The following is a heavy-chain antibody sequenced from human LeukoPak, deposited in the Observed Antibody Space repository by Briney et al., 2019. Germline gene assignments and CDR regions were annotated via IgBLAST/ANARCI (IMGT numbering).Heavy chain of an antibody. CDR3: ARDKEENYFDY. CDR2: IWYDGSNK. CDR1: GFTLSSYG. J-gene: IGHJ4*02. V-gene: IGHV3-33*01. Sequence: PGRSLRLSCAASGFTLSSYGMHWVRQAPGKGLEWVAVIWYDGSNKYYADSVKGRFTISRDNSKNTLYLQMNSLRAEDTAVYYCARDKEENYFDYWGQGTLVTVSS.